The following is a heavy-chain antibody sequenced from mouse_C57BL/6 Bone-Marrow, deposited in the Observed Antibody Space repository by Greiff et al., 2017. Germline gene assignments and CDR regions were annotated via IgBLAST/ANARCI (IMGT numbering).Heavy chain of an antibody. CDR2: IDPSDSYT. CDR3: ARWGGLDY. J-gene: IGHJ2*01. V-gene: IGHV1-59*01. CDR1: GYTFTSYW. Sequence: VQLQQPGAELVRPGTSVKLSCKASGYTFTSYWMHWVKQRPGQGLEWIGVIDPSDSYTNYNQKFKGKATLTVDTSSSTAYMQLSSLTSEDSAVYYCARWGGLDYGGKGTTLTVSS.